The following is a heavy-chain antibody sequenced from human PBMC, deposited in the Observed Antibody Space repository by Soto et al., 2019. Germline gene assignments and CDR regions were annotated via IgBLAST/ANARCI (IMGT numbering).Heavy chain of an antibody. CDR2: ISAYNGNT. CDR3: ARDDYACSGYFVDY. Sequence: ASVKVSCKASGYTFTSYGISWVRQAPGQGLEWMGWISAYNGNTNYAQKLQGRVTMTTDTSTSTAYMELRSLRSDDTVVYYCARDDYACSGYFVDYWGQGTLVTVSS. D-gene: IGHD3-22*01. CDR1: GYTFTSYG. V-gene: IGHV1-18*01. J-gene: IGHJ4*02.